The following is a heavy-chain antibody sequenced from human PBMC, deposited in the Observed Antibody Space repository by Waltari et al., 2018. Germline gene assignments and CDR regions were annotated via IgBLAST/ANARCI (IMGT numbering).Heavy chain of an antibody. J-gene: IGHJ6*03. V-gene: IGHV4-59*01. Sequence: QVQLQESGPGLVKPSETLSLTCTVSGGSTSTYYWSWVRQSPGKGLEWIGYIHYSGSGVYNPSLRSRLSIPLDTPNTQFSLRLRSVTAADAAIYYCARADTSTSYFYYYMDVWGKGTTVTVSS. D-gene: IGHD1-26*01. CDR2: IHYSGSG. CDR1: GGSTSTYY. CDR3: ARADTSTSYFYYYMDV.